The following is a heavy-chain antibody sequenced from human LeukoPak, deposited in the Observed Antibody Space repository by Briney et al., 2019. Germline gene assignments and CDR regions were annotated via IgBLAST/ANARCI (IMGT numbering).Heavy chain of an antibody. Sequence: SETLSLTCTVSGGSISSYYWSWIRQPAGKGLEWIGRIYTSGSTNYNPSLKSRVTMSVDTSKNQFSLKLSSVTAADTAVYYCAGYSSSRYKGGYSDYWGQGTLVTVSS. CDR1: GGSISSYY. CDR3: AGYSSSRYKGGYSDY. J-gene: IGHJ4*02. D-gene: IGHD6-13*01. CDR2: IYTSGST. V-gene: IGHV4-4*07.